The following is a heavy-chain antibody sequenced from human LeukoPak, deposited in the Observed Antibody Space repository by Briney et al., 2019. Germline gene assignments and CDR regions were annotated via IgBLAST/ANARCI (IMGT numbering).Heavy chain of an antibody. CDR1: GYSFTGYY. CDR2: INPNSGGT. D-gene: IGHD3-22*01. J-gene: IGHJ3*02. Sequence: ASVKVSCKASGYSFTGYYMHWVRQAPGQGLEWMGWINPNSGGTNYAQKFQGRVSMTRDTSVSTAYMELSRLRSDDAAVYFCARDFGGYYDSSGYYGDAFDIWGQGTLVTVSS. V-gene: IGHV1-2*02. CDR3: ARDFGGYYDSSGYYGDAFDI.